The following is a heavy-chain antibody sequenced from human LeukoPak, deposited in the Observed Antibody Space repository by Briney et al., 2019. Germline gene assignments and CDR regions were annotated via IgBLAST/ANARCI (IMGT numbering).Heavy chain of an antibody. CDR1: GDSVSSSAS. J-gene: IGHJ5*02. CDR2: TYYRSNWYS. CDR3: ARDPDSSNEWGPFDP. Sequence: SQTLSLTCAISGDSVSSSASWNWIRQSPSRGLKWLGRTYYRSNWYSDYATSVKSRITINADTSKNQFSLQLNSVIPEDTAVYYCARDPDSSNEWGPFDPWGQGTLVTVSS. D-gene: IGHD1-1*01. V-gene: IGHV6-1*01.